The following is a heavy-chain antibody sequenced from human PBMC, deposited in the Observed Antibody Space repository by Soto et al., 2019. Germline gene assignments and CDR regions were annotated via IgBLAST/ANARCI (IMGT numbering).Heavy chain of an antibody. D-gene: IGHD4-17*01. CDR1: GFSLRSPGVG. CDR2: IFWTNDV. V-gene: IGHV2-5*04. Sequence: QITLKESGPTLVKPTQTLTLTCTLSGFSLRSPGVGVGWIRQTPGKALEWLALIFWTNDVRYSPSLRSRSTLTRDTSKNLVLLIMTHLDPVAPGTYFCTSRLNVYGHLHAAFDSSGQGTLPSVSS. CDR3: TSRLNVYGHLHAAFDS. J-gene: IGHJ4*02.